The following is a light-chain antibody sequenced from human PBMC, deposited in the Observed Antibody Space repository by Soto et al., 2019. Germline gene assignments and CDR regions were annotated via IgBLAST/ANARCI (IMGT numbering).Light chain of an antibody. V-gene: IGKV3-20*01. Sequence: EIVLTQSPGTLSLSPGERATLSCGASQSVSLAWYQQKPSQAPRLLIFGASNRATGTPDRFSGSGSGTDFILSISRLEPEDFAVYYCQQYGTSPRTFGQGTRVEIK. CDR3: QQYGTSPRT. CDR1: QSVS. CDR2: GAS. J-gene: IGKJ5*01.